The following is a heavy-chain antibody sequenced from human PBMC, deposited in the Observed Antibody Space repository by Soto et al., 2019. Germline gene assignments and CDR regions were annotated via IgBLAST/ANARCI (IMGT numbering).Heavy chain of an antibody. Sequence: QVQLQQWGAGLLKPSETLSLTCAVYGGSFSGYYWSWIRQPPGKGLEWIGEINHSGSTNYNPSLKSRVTISVDTAENHFSLKPSSVTAADTAVYYFARGLTPTVHFDYLGQGTLVTVSS. CDR2: INHSGST. V-gene: IGHV4-34*01. CDR1: GGSFSGYY. CDR3: ARGLTPTVHFDY. D-gene: IGHD4-4*01. J-gene: IGHJ4*02.